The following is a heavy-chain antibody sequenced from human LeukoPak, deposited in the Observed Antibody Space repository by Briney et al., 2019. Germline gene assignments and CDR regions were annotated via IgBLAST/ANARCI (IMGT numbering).Heavy chain of an antibody. Sequence: ASVKVSCTASGYTFTSYDINWVRQATGQGLEWMGWMNPNSGNTGYAQKFQGRVTMARDTSISTAYMELSSLRSEDTAVYYCARVYYYDSSGNWFDPWGQGTLVTVSS. CDR2: MNPNSGNT. J-gene: IGHJ5*02. CDR1: GYTFTSYD. D-gene: IGHD3-22*01. V-gene: IGHV1-8*01. CDR3: ARVYYYDSSGNWFDP.